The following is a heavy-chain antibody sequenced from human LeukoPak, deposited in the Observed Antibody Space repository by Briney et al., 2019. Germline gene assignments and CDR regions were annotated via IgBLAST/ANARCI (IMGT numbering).Heavy chain of an antibody. V-gene: IGHV3-30*18. D-gene: IGHD6-13*01. CDR1: GFTFSSYG. J-gene: IGHJ4*02. Sequence: PGGSLRLSCAASGFTFSSYGMHWARQAPGKGLEWVAVISYDGSNKYYADSVKGRFTISRDNSKNTLYLQMNSLRAEDTAVYYCAKEGYSSSWYRGSGLYYFDYWGQGTLVTVSS. CDR2: ISYDGSNK. CDR3: AKEGYSSSWYRGSGLYYFDY.